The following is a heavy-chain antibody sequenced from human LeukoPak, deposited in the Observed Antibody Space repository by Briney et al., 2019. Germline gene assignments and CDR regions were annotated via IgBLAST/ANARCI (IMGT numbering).Heavy chain of an antibody. CDR1: GFTFSSYA. CDR3: ARDRLWSSGYYSLGDY. CDR2: ISGSGGST. J-gene: IGHJ4*02. V-gene: IGHV3-23*01. D-gene: IGHD3-22*01. Sequence: GGSLRLSCAASGFTFSSYAMSWVRQAPGKGLEWVSAISGSGGSTYYADSVKGRFTISRDNSKNTLYLQMNSLRAEDTAVYYCARDRLWSSGYYSLGDYWGQGTLVTVSS.